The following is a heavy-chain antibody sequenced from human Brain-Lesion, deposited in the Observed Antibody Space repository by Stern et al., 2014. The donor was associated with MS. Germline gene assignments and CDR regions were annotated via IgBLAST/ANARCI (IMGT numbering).Heavy chain of an antibody. J-gene: IGHJ5*02. CDR1: GGTFGTYP. CDR3: AKDGPALVTNWFDP. V-gene: IGHV1-69*06. D-gene: IGHD5-18*01. Sequence: QVQLVQSGPEVKKHWSSGHVSCKASGGTFGTYPITWLRQDPGQGLEWMGRIIPIFGSPNYAQKFQGRVTITADRSTTTVYMKLSSLKSDDAAVYYCAKDGPALVTNWFDPWGRGTLVTVSS. CDR2: IIPIFGSP.